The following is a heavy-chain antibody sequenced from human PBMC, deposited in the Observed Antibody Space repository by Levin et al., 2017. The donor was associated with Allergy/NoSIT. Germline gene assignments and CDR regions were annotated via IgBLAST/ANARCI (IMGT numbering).Heavy chain of an antibody. V-gene: IGHV4-59*01. CDR3: ARYAEEQQLDDAFDI. D-gene: IGHD6-13*01. CDR2: IHYSGST. CDR1: GGSISSYY. Sequence: SETLSLTCIVSGGSISSYYWSWIRQPPGKGPEWIGYIHYSGSTKYNPSLQSRVTISVDTSKNQFSLKLSSVTAADTAVYYCARYAEEQQLDDAFDIWGQGTMVTVSS. J-gene: IGHJ3*02.